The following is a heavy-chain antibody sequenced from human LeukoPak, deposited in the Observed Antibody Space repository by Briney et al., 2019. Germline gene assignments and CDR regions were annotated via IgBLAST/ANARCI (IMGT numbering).Heavy chain of an antibody. CDR3: AKDLYSSSPRYYYMDV. J-gene: IGHJ6*03. V-gene: IGHV3-23*01. D-gene: IGHD6-6*01. CDR2: ISGSGGST. Sequence: GGSLRLSCAASGFTFSSYAMSWVRQAPGKGLEWVSAISGSGGSTYYADSVKGRFTISRDNSKNTLYLQMNSLRAEDTAVYYCAKDLYSSSPRYYYMDVWGKGTTVTVSS. CDR1: GFTFSSYA.